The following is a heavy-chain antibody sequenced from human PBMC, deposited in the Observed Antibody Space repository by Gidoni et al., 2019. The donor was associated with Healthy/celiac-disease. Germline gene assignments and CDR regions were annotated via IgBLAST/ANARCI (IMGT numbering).Heavy chain of an antibody. V-gene: IGHV3-48*03. J-gene: IGHJ4*02. CDR2: ISSSSGAI. CDR1: GATFSSYE. D-gene: IGHD1-26*01. CDR3: ARVPAVGESYYFDY. Sequence: EGKLVEPGGGLVQPGGSLRLAGAAAGATFSSYEMNWVGPAPGKGLEWVSSISSSSGAISYADSVKGRFTISSDNAKNSLYLQMNLLRAGDTAVYYCARVPAVGESYYFDYWGQGTLVTVSS.